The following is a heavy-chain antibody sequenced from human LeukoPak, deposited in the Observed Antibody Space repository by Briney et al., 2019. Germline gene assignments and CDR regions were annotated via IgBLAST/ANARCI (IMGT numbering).Heavy chain of an antibody. CDR1: GFTFSSYW. CDR2: ISSSGSTI. V-gene: IGHV3-48*04. CDR3: ARPGGRLWFGDDAFDY. J-gene: IGHJ4*02. Sequence: GGSLRLSCAASGFTFSSYWMSWVRQAPGKGLEWVSYISSSGSTIYYADSVKGRFTISRDNAKNSLYPQMNSLRAEDTAVYYCARPGGRLWFGDDAFDYWGQGTLVTVSS. D-gene: IGHD3-10*01.